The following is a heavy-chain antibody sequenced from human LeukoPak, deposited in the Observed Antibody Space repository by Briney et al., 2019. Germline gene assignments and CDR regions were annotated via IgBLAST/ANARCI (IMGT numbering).Heavy chain of an antibody. Sequence: GGSLRLSCAASGFTFSSYAMSWVRQAPGKGLEWVSSISSSSSYIYYADSVKGRFTISRDNAKNSLYLQMNSLRAEDTAVYYCARDLGSAAGTGYFDYWGQGTLVTVSS. CDR2: ISSSSSYI. CDR1: GFTFSSYA. V-gene: IGHV3-21*01. D-gene: IGHD6-13*01. CDR3: ARDLGSAAGTGYFDY. J-gene: IGHJ4*02.